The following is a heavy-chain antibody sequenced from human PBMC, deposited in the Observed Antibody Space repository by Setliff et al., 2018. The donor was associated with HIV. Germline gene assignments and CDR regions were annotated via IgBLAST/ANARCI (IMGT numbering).Heavy chain of an antibody. Sequence: SETLSLTCTVSGGSISSSNYYWGWIRQPPGKGREWIGSIFYSGSTYYNPSLRSRVTISVDTSKNQFSLKLSSVTAADTAVYYCARDAPTVYANGWFDPWGQGTLVTV. CDR3: ARDAPTVYANGWFDP. D-gene: IGHD2-8*01. CDR2: IFYSGST. J-gene: IGHJ5*02. CDR1: GGSISSSNYY. V-gene: IGHV4-39*07.